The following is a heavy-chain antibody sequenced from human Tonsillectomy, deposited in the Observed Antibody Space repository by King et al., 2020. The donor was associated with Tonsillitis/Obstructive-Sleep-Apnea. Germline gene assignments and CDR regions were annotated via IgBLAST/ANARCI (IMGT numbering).Heavy chain of an antibody. CDR1: GFKFSSYA. CDR3: ARSIQGWHYFXY. CDR2: ISYDGSNK. J-gene: IGHJ4*01. V-gene: IGHV3-30*04. Sequence: VQLVESGGGVVQPGRSLRLSCAASGFKFSSYALHWVRQAPGKGLEWVAFISYDGSNKYYADSVKGRFTISRDNSKNTLYLQMNSLRAEDTAVYYCARSIQGWHYFXYWGXGTLVTVSS.